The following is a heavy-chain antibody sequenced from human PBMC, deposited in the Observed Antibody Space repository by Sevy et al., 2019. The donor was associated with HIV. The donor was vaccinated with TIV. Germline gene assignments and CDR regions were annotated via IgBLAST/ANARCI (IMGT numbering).Heavy chain of an antibody. CDR3: ARHCSSTSCSHTFDI. D-gene: IGHD2-2*01. Sequence: SETLSLTCAVYGGSSSGYYWSWIRQPPGKGLEWIGEINHSGSTNYNPSLKSRVTISGDTSKNQFSLKLSSVTAADTAVYYCARHCSSTSCSHTFDIWGQGTMVTVSS. CDR1: GGSSSGYY. J-gene: IGHJ3*02. CDR2: INHSGST. V-gene: IGHV4-34*01.